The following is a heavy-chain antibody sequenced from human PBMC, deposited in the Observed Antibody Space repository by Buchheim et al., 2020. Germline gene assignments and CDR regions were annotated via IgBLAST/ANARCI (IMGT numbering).Heavy chain of an antibody. D-gene: IGHD3-22*01. CDR1: GFSFSDYW. V-gene: IGHV3-7*01. CDR2: IKQDGSET. J-gene: IGHJ4*02. Sequence: EVQLVESGGGLVQPGGSLRLSCAASGFSFSDYWMSWVRQAPGKGLEWVANIKQDGSETYYVNSVKGRFTISRDNAKNPVYLQMSSLSPEDTAVYYCARDYYDSSGYYGGFDYWGQGTL. CDR3: ARDYYDSSGYYGGFDY.